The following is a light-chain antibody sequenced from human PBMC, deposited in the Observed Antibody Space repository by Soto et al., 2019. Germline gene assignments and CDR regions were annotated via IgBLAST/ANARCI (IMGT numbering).Light chain of an antibody. V-gene: IGLV2-14*01. CDR1: SSDIGGYNY. CDR2: EVS. CDR3: SSYTSSSTLYV. Sequence: QSALTQPASVSGSPGQSITISCTGTSSDIGGYNYVSWYQHHPGKAPQLIIYEVSDRPSGVSNRFSGSKSGNTASLTISGIQAEDEADYYCSSYTSSSTLYVFGTGTKVTVL. J-gene: IGLJ1*01.